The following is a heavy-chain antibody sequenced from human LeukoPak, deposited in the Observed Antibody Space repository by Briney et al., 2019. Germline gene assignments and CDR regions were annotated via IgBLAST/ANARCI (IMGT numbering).Heavy chain of an antibody. V-gene: IGHV3-20*04. CDR2: INWNGGST. Sequence: GGSLRLSCAASGFTFDDYGMSWVRQAPGKGLEWVSGINWNGGSTGYADSVKGRFTISRDNAKNSLYLQMNSLRAEDTALYYCSRGDYGGNTYYFDYWGQGTLVTVSS. CDR3: SRGDYGGNTYYFDY. D-gene: IGHD4-23*01. CDR1: GFTFDDYG. J-gene: IGHJ4*02.